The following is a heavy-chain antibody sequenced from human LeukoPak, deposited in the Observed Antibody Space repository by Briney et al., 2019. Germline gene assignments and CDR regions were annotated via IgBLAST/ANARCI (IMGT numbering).Heavy chain of an antibody. V-gene: IGHV3-74*01. J-gene: IGHJ4*02. D-gene: IGHD1-26*01. CDR3: ARDLWGAGDC. Sequence: WGSLSLSCAASGFTFSSNWMHWVRQAPGKGLVWVSRINRDGSSTIYADSVKGRFTISRDNAKNTLYLQMNSLTAEDTAVYYCARDLWGAGDCWGQGTMVTHSS. CDR1: GFTFSSNW. CDR2: INRDGSST.